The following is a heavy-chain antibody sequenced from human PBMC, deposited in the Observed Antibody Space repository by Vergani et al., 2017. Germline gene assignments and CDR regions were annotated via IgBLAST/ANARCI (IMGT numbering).Heavy chain of an antibody. CDR1: GGSISSYY. CDR3: ARDRLWFGHFDY. V-gene: IGHV4-59*12. J-gene: IGHJ4*02. D-gene: IGHD3-10*01. CDR2: INHSGST. Sequence: QVQLQESGPGLVKPSETLSLTCTVSGGSISSYYWSWIRQPPGKGLEWIGEINHSGSTNYNPSLKSRVTISVDTSKNQFSLKLSSVTAADTAVYYCARDRLWFGHFDYWGQGTLVTVSS.